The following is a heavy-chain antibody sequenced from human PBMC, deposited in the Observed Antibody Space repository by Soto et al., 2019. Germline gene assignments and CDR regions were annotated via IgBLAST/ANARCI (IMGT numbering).Heavy chain of an antibody. V-gene: IGHV4-59*01. CDR3: ARQLRFLEWLPTHWFDP. Sequence: SETLSLTCTVSGGSISSYYWSWIRQPPGKGLERIGYIYYSGSTNYNPSLKSRVTTSVDTSKNQFSLKLSSVTAADTAVYYCARQLRFLEWLPTHWFDPWGQGTLVTVSS. D-gene: IGHD3-3*01. J-gene: IGHJ5*02. CDR1: GGSISSYY. CDR2: IYYSGST.